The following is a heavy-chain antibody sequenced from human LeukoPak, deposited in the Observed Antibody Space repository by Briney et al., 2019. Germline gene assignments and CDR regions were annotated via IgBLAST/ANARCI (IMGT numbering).Heavy chain of an antibody. D-gene: IGHD2-2*01. CDR3: ARDLDMLVVVPAAPVYYYGMDV. CDR1: GGTFSSYA. CDR2: IIPILGIA. J-gene: IGHJ6*02. V-gene: IGHV1-69*04. Sequence: SVKVSCKASGGTFSSYAISWVRQAPGQGLEWMGRIIPILGIANYAQKFQGRVTITADKSTSTAYMELSSLRSEDTAVYYCARDLDMLVVVPAAPVYYYGMDVWGQGTTVTVSS.